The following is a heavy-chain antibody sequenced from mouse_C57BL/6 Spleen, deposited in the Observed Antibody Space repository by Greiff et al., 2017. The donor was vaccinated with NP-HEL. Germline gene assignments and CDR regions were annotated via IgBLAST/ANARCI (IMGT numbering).Heavy chain of an antibody. V-gene: IGHV1-5*01. J-gene: IGHJ1*03. CDR3: TRGYYGSSYWYFDV. D-gene: IGHD1-1*01. CDR2: IYPGNSDT. Sequence: EVQLQESGTVLARPGASVKMSCKTSGYTFTSYWMHWVKQRPGQGLEWIGAIYPGNSDTSYNQKFKGKAKLTAVTSASTAYMELSSLTNEDSAVYYWTRGYYGSSYWYFDVWGTGTTVTVSS. CDR1: GYTFTSYW.